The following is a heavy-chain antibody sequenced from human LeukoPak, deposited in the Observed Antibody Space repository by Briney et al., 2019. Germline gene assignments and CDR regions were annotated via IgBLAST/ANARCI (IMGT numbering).Heavy chain of an antibody. Sequence: GGSLRLSCAASGSFSSSVMTWVRQAPGRGLEWVSTLSASGGSTYYADSVKGRFTISRDNSKNTLYLQMSSLRAEDTAVYFCAKDLILVLPAAYDYWGQGTLVTVSS. CDR1: GSFSSSV. CDR3: AKDLILVLPAAYDY. V-gene: IGHV3-23*01. CDR2: LSASGGST. D-gene: IGHD2-2*01. J-gene: IGHJ4*02.